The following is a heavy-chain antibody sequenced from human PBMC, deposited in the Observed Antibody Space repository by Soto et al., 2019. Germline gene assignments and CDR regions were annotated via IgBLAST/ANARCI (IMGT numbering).Heavy chain of an antibody. CDR3: ASLSRFALGY. CDR1: GFTVNTYS. CDR2: ISSSSSYI. Sequence: GGALGLFCAAAGFTVNTYSINWVRQAPGKGLEWVSSISSSSSYIYYTDSVKGRFTISRDNAKNALYLQMDSVRAEDTAVYYCASLSRFALGYWGQGTLVTVSS. D-gene: IGHD3-10*01. V-gene: IGHV3-21*01. J-gene: IGHJ4*02.